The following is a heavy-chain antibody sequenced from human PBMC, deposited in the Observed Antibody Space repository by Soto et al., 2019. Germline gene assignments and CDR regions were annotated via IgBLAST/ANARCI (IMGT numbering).Heavy chain of an antibody. CDR3: SRSLAVACITDY. J-gene: IGHJ4*02. Sequence: QVQPVQSGAEVKKPGASVKVSCKASGYTFTSYGISWVRQAPGQGLEWMGWISAYNGNTNYAQKLQGRVTMTTDTSTTTVYVELRSLRHDDTAVYYCSRSLAVACITDYWGQGTLVTVSS. V-gene: IGHV1-18*01. CDR2: ISAYNGNT. D-gene: IGHD6-19*01. CDR1: GYTFTSYG.